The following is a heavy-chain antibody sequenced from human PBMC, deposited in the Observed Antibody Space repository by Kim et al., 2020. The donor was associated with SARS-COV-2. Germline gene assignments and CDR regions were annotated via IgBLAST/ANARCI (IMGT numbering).Heavy chain of an antibody. J-gene: IGHJ4*02. V-gene: IGHV3-30*07. Sequence: DPVKGRFTIARNNSKNTRYLQMNSPGAEDTAVYYCARDTEDCSSTTWYVDYWGQGTLVTVSS. CDR3: ARDTEDCSSTTWYVDY. D-gene: IGHD2-2*01.